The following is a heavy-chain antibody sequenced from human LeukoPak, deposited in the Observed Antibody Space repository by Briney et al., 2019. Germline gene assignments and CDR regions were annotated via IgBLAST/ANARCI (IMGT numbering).Heavy chain of an antibody. V-gene: IGHV3-48*03. CDR3: ARDNYDSSGYYFD. CDR1: GFTFSSYE. D-gene: IGHD3-22*01. CDR2: ISSSGSTI. J-gene: IGHJ4*02. Sequence: GGSLRLSCAASGFTFSSYEMNWVRQAPGKGLEWVSYISSSGSTIYYADSVKGRFTISRDNAKNSLYLQMKSLRAEDTAVYYCARDNYDSSGYYFDWGQGTLVSVSS.